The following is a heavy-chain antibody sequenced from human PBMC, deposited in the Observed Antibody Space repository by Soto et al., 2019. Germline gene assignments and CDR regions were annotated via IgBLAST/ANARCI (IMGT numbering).Heavy chain of an antibody. J-gene: IGHJ6*02. V-gene: IGHV3-15*07. D-gene: IGHD2-2*01. CDR3: TMVVPAAHYYYYYGMDV. CDR2: IKSKTDGGTT. CDR1: SVSNAW. Sequence: SVSNAWMNWVRQAPGKGLEWVGRIKSKTDGGTTDYAAPVKGRFTISRDDSKNTLYLQMNSLKTEDTAVYYCTMVVPAAHYYYYYGMDVWGQGTTVTVSS.